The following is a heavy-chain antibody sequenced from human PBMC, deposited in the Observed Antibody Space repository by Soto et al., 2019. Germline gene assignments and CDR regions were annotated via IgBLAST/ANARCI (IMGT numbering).Heavy chain of an antibody. J-gene: IGHJ6*02. CDR2: IYYSGNT. Sequence: SETLSLTCTVSGGSISSYYWSWIRQPPGKGLEWIGYIYYSGNTNYNPSLKSRVTISVDTSKNQFSLKLSSVTAADTAVYYCARDPGSGSYTYMYGMDVWGQGTTVTVSS. CDR1: GGSISSYY. CDR3: ARDPGSGSYTYMYGMDV. V-gene: IGHV4-59*01. D-gene: IGHD3-10*01.